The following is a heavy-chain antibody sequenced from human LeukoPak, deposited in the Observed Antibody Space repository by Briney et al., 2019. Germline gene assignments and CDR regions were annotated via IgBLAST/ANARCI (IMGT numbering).Heavy chain of an antibody. V-gene: IGHV3-7*01. CDR3: ARESSSWYDGRFDY. D-gene: IGHD6-13*01. CDR1: GFTFSRYW. CDR2: IKQDGSEK. J-gene: IGHJ4*02. Sequence: GGSLRLSCATSGFTFSRYWMNWVRQAPGKGLEWVANIKQDGSEKYYVDSVKGRFTISRDNAKNSLFLQMNSLRAEDTAVYYCARESSSWYDGRFDYWGQGTLVTVSS.